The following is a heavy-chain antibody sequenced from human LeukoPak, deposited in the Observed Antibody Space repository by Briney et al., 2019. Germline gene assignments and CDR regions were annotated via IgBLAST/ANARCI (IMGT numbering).Heavy chain of an antibody. CDR2: ISYDGSNK. V-gene: IGHV3-30-3*01. J-gene: IGHJ3*02. Sequence: SLSLSCAASGFTFSSYAMHWVRPAPGKGLEWVAVISYDGSNKYYADSVKGRFTISRDNSKNTLYLQMNSLRAEDTAVYYCARDPQGIFDIWGQGTMVTVSS. CDR1: GFTFSSYA. CDR3: ARDPQGIFDI.